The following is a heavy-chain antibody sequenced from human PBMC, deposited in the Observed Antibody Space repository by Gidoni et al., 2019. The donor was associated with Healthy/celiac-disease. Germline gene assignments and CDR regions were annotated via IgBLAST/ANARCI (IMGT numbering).Heavy chain of an antibody. CDR2: IWYDGSNK. Sequence: QVQLVESGGGVVQPGRSLRLSCAASGFTFSSSGMHWVRQAPGKGLEWVAVIWYDGSNKYYADSVKGRFTISRDNSKNTLYLQMNSLRAEDTAVYYCARGGWVPAAIISGMDVWGQGTTVTVSS. V-gene: IGHV3-33*01. CDR1: GFTFSSSG. CDR3: ARGGWVPAAIISGMDV. D-gene: IGHD2-2*02. J-gene: IGHJ6*02.